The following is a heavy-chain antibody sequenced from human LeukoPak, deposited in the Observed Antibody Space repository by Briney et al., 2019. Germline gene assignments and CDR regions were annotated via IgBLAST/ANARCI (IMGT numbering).Heavy chain of an antibody. J-gene: IGHJ3*02. CDR2: ISSSTNYI. CDR1: GFTFSSFS. Sequence: GGSLRLSCAASGFTFSSFSMNWVRQAPGKGLEWVSSISSSTNYIYYTDSVKGRFTISRDNAKNSLYLQMNSLRAEDAAVYYCARGYSSSWGATFDIWGQGTMVTVSS. D-gene: IGHD6-13*01. CDR3: ARGYSSSWGATFDI. V-gene: IGHV3-21*01.